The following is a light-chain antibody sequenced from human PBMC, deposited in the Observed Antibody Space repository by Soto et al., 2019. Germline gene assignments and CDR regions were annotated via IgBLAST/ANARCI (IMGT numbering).Light chain of an antibody. CDR3: GTWDSSLSVNYV. Sequence: QSVLTXPPSVSAAPGQKVTISCSGSSSNIGNNYVSWYQQLPGTAPKLLIYENNKRPAGIPDRFSGSKSGTSATLGITGLQTGDEADYYCGTWDSSLSVNYVFGTGTKVTVL. CDR2: ENN. CDR1: SSNIGNNY. J-gene: IGLJ1*01. V-gene: IGLV1-51*02.